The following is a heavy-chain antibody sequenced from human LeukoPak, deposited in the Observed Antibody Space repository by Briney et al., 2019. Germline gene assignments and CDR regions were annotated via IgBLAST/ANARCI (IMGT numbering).Heavy chain of an antibody. CDR1: GFTFSSYD. CDR3: AKALNYWYFDL. CDR2: SGGDGGST. Sequence: GGSLRLSCAASGFTFSSYDMSWVRQAPGKGLEWVSASGGDGGSTYADSVKGRFTISRDNSKNTLYPQMNSLRAEDTATYYCAKALNYWYFDLWGRGNLVTVSS. J-gene: IGHJ2*01. V-gene: IGHV3-23*01.